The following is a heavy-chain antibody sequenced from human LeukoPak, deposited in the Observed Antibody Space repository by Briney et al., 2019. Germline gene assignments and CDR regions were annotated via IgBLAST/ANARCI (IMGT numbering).Heavy chain of an antibody. CDR1: GFTFTSYG. D-gene: IGHD6-13*01. CDR2: ISAYNGNT. J-gene: IGHJ4*02. CDR3: ARGGYGHSSSDY. V-gene: IGHV1-18*01. Sequence: GGSLRLSCAASGFTFTSYGISWVRQAPGQGLEWMGWISAYNGNTNYAQKLQGRVTMTTDTFTSTAYMELRSLRSDDTAVYYCARGGYGHSSSDYWGQGTLVTVSS.